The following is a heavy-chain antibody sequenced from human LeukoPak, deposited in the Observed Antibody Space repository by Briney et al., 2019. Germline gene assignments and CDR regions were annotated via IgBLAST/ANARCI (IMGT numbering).Heavy chain of an antibody. J-gene: IGHJ4*02. V-gene: IGHV4-4*07. Sequence: PSETLSLTCTVSGGSISSYYWSWIRQPAGKGLEWIGRIYTSGSSDYNPSLKSRVTMSVDTSKNRFSLKLSSVTAADTAVYYCARDDDTGGYYYWGQGTLVTVSS. CDR2: IYTSGSS. CDR3: ARDDDTGGYYY. CDR1: GGSISSYY. D-gene: IGHD3-22*01.